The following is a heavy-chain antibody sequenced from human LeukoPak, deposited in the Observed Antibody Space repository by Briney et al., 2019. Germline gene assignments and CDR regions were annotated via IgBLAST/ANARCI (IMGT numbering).Heavy chain of an antibody. CDR2: IIPIFGTA. Sequence: SVKVSCKASGGTFSSYAISWVRQAPGQGLEWMGGIIPIFGTANYAQTYQGRVTITADESTSTAYLELSSLRSEDTAVCYCARELPKSRYYDSSGFDYWGQGTLVTVSS. V-gene: IGHV1-69*13. J-gene: IGHJ4*02. D-gene: IGHD3-22*01. CDR1: GGTFSSYA. CDR3: ARELPKSRYYDSSGFDY.